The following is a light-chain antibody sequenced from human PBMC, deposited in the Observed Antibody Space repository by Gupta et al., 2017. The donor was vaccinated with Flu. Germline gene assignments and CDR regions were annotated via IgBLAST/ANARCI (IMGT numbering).Light chain of an antibody. Sequence: EIVMTQSPATLSVAPGERATLSCRASPSVSSNLAWYQQKPGQAPRLLIYCASARATGIPARFSGSGSGTEFTLTISTLQSEDFAVYYCQQYNNLPRTFGQGTKVEIK. CDR3: QQYNNLPRT. CDR2: CAS. J-gene: IGKJ1*01. CDR1: PSVSSN. V-gene: IGKV3D-15*01.